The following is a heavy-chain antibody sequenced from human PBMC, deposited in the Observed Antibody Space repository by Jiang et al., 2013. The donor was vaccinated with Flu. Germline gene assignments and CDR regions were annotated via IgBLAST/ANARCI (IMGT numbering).Heavy chain of an antibody. D-gene: IGHD4-17*01. Sequence: EYGSGLVKPSETLSLTCTVSGGSISSYYWSWIRQPPGKGLEWIGYIYYSGSTNYNPSLKSRVTISVDTSKNQFSLKLSSVTAADTAVYYCARVVVYGDYEGESWFDPWGQGTLVTVSS. CDR3: ARVVVYGDYEGESWFDP. V-gene: IGHV4-59*01. J-gene: IGHJ5*02. CDR2: IYYSGST. CDR1: GGSISSYY.